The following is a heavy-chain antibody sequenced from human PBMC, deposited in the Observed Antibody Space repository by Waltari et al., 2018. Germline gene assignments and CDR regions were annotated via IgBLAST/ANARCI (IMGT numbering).Heavy chain of an antibody. CDR1: GFSLSTSSLG. J-gene: IGHJ5*02. Sequence: QITLKESGPTLVKPTQTLTLTCTFSGFSLSTSSLGVGWIRQPPGKALEWLSLIYWDDDKRYSPSLKSRLTITKDTSKNQVVLTMTNMDPVDTATYYCAHQPGRDITIFGVVLNWFDPWGQGTLVTVSS. D-gene: IGHD3-3*01. V-gene: IGHV2-5*02. CDR2: IYWDDDK. CDR3: AHQPGRDITIFGVVLNWFDP.